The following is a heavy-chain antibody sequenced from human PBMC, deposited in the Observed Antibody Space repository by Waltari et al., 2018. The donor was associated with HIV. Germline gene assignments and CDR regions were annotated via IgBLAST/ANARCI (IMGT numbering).Heavy chain of an antibody. J-gene: IGHJ6*02. CDR1: GFTFSNTC. CDR2: LSYDGSDK. Sequence: QVQLVESGGGVVQPGRSLRLSCAASGFTFSNTCLHRLRQAPGKGLEWVAVLSYDGSDKYYADSVRGRFTISRDNSKNTLYLQMNNLRAEDTAVYFCARRGVLTYYYTMDVWGQGTTVTVSS. CDR3: ARRGVLTYYYTMDV. D-gene: IGHD3-10*01. V-gene: IGHV3-33*05.